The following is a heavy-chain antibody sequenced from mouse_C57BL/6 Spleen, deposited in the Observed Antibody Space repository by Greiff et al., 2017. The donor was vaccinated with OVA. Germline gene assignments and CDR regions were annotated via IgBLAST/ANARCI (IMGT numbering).Heavy chain of an antibody. D-gene: IGHD1-1*01. J-gene: IGHJ3*01. CDR3: ARRDYGSSLLFAY. Sequence: VQLKESGPELVKPGASVKIPCKASGYTFTDYNMDWVKQSHGKSLEWIGDINPNNGGTIYNQKFKGKATLTVDKSSSTAYMELRSLTSEDTAFYYCARRDYGSSLLFAYWGQGTLVTVSA. V-gene: IGHV1-18*01. CDR1: GYTFTDYN. CDR2: INPNNGGT.